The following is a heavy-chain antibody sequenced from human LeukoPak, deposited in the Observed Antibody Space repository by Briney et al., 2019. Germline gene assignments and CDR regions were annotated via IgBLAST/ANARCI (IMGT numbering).Heavy chain of an antibody. CDR3: ARVSYGDPRSAYFDY. CDR2: IYGDGRT. V-gene: IGHV3-53*01. D-gene: IGHD4-17*01. Sequence: GGSLRLSCVVSGFSVSNNYIIWVRQAPGNGLERVSVIYGDGRTSHSASVRGRFTISRDNSKNIVSLQMNNLRAEDTAVYYCARVSYGDPRSAYFDYWGQGTLVTVSS. CDR1: GFSVSNNY. J-gene: IGHJ4*02.